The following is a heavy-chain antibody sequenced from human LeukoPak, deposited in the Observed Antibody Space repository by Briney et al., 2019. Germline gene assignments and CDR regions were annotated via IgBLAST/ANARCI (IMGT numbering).Heavy chain of an antibody. J-gene: IGHJ6*03. CDR1: GGSFSGYY. CDR2: INHSGST. Sequence: SETLSLTCAVYGGSFSGYYWSWIRRPPGKGLEWIGEINHSGSTNYNPSLKSRVTISVDTSKNQFSLKLSSVTAADTAVYYCARAGLYCSGGSCYPLGYYMDVWGKGTTVTVSS. D-gene: IGHD2-15*01. CDR3: ARAGLYCSGGSCYPLGYYMDV. V-gene: IGHV4-34*01.